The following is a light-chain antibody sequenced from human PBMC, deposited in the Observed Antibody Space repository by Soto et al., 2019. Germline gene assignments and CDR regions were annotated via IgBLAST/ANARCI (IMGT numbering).Light chain of an antibody. CDR1: QSISSW. CDR3: QYYNDYCWT. J-gene: IGKJ1*01. Sequence: DIQLTQSPSTLSASVGDRVTITCRASQSISSWLAWYQQKPGKAPNLLIYKTSNLESGVPSRFSGSGSGTEFTLIISSPQPDDFATYYCQYYNDYCWTFGQGTKVEIK. V-gene: IGKV1-5*03. CDR2: KTS.